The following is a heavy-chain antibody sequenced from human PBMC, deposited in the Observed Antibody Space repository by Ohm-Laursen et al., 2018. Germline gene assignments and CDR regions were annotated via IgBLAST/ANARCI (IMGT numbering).Heavy chain of an antibody. Sequence: SLRPSCAASGFTFGDYAMNWFRQAPGKGLEWVGSIRSKSYGGTTQYAASVKGRFTISRDDSKSIAYLQMNSLKTEDTALYYCARAHDYDTGGYPGYWGQGTLVTVSS. D-gene: IGHD3-22*01. CDR2: IRSKSYGGTT. CDR1: GFTFGDYA. CDR3: ARAHDYDTGGYPGY. J-gene: IGHJ4*02. V-gene: IGHV3-49*03.